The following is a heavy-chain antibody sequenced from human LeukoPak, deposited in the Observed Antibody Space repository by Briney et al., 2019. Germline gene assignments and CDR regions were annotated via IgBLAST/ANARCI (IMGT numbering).Heavy chain of an antibody. V-gene: IGHV3-30*09. J-gene: IGHJ4*02. D-gene: IGHD4-11*01. CDR1: SFTFSSYT. CDR3: ATVTKVDFNY. CDR2: VSVEGIGR. Sequence: GGSLRLSCAASSFTFSSYTFYWFRQAPGKGLEWVASVSVEGIGRYFPGSVEGRFAISRDDSTKSVFLQMSNLRPEDTAVYFCATVTKVDFNYWGQGTLVTVSS.